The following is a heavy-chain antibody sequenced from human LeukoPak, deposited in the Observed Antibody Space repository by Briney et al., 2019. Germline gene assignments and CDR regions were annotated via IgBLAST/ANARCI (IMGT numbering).Heavy chain of an antibody. Sequence: PSETLSLTCTVSGGSISSGGYYWSWIRQHPGKGLEWIGYTYYSGSTYYNPSLKSRVTISVDTSKNQFSLKLSSVTAADTAVYYCAGTAVAGTGGDYWGQGTLVTVSS. CDR1: GGSISSGGYY. J-gene: IGHJ4*02. D-gene: IGHD6-19*01. CDR2: TYYSGST. CDR3: AGTAVAGTGGDY. V-gene: IGHV4-31*03.